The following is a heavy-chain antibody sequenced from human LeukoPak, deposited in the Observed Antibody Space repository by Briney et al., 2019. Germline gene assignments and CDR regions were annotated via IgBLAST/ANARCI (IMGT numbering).Heavy chain of an antibody. CDR3: ARGFQIQLWRVPDY. Sequence: ASAKVSCKASGYTFTSYSMHWVRQAPGQGLEWMGIIVPSGGSTTYAQKFQGRVTMTRDTSTSTVYMELSSLRSEDTAVFYCARGFQIQLWRVPDYWGQGTLVTVSS. V-gene: IGHV1-46*01. D-gene: IGHD5-18*01. CDR1: GYTFTSYS. J-gene: IGHJ4*02. CDR2: IVPSGGST.